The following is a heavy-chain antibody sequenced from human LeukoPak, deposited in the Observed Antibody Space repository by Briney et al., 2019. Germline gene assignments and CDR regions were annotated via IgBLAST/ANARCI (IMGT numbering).Heavy chain of an antibody. Sequence: TGGSLRLSRAASGFTFSNAWMSWVRQAPGKGLEWVGRIKSKTDGVTTDYAAPVKGRFTISRDDSKNTLYLQMNSLKTEDTAVYYCTTDIHDYVWGSYRYPYYFDYWGQGTLVTVSS. V-gene: IGHV3-15*01. CDR3: TTDIHDYVWGSYRYPYYFDY. CDR2: IKSKTDGVTT. D-gene: IGHD3-16*02. CDR1: GFTFSNAW. J-gene: IGHJ4*02.